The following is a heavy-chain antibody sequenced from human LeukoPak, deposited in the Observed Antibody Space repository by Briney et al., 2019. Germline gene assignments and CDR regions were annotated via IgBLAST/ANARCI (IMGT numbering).Heavy chain of an antibody. CDR1: GFTFSSYG. Sequence: GGSLRLSCAASGFTFSSYGMHWVRQAPGKGLEWVAVIWYDGSNKYYADSVKGRFTISRDNSKNTLYLQMNSLRAEDTAVYYCARDRQQLAAECFQHWSQGTLVTVSS. D-gene: IGHD6-13*01. V-gene: IGHV3-33*01. CDR3: ARDRQQLAAECFQH. CDR2: IWYDGSNK. J-gene: IGHJ1*01.